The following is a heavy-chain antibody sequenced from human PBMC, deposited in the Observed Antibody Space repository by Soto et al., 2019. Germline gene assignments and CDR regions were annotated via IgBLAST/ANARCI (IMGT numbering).Heavy chain of an antibody. CDR3: AKGRMVRGAPTFDY. V-gene: IGHV3-30*18. CDR2: ISYDGSNK. Sequence: QVQLVESGGGVVQPGRSLRLSCAASGFTFSSYGMHWVRQAPGKGLEWVAVISYDGSNKYYADSVKGRFTISRDNSKNTLYLQMNSLRAEDTAVYYCAKGRMVRGAPTFDYWGQGTLVTVSS. J-gene: IGHJ4*02. CDR1: GFTFSSYG. D-gene: IGHD3-10*01.